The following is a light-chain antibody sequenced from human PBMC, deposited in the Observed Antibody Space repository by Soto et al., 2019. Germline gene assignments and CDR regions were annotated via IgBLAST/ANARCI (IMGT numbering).Light chain of an antibody. CDR3: CSYAGSSTWV. V-gene: IGLV2-11*01. Sequence: QSVLTQPRSVSGSPGQSVTISCTGTSNDLGGYNYVSWYQQHPGKAPKLLISDVNKRPSGVPDRFSGSKSGNTASLIISGRQAEDEADYYCCSYAGSSTWVFGGGTKLTVL. CDR1: SNDLGGYNY. CDR2: DVN. J-gene: IGLJ3*02.